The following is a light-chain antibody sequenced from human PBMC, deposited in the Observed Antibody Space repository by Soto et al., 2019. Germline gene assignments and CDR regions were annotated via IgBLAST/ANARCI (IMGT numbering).Light chain of an antibody. CDR1: QSVSSN. V-gene: IGKV3-15*01. Sequence: EIVMTQSPATLSVSPGERVTLSCRASQSVSSNLAWYQQKPGQAPRLLIYGASTRATGIPARFSGSGSGTEFPLTISSLLSEDFAVYYCQQYNNWPPYTFGQGTKLEIK. CDR3: QQYNNWPPYT. J-gene: IGKJ2*01. CDR2: GAS.